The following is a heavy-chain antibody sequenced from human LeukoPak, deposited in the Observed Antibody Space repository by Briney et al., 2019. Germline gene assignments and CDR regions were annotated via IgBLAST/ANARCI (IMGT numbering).Heavy chain of an antibody. CDR3: ARRGRVGATALYYLDY. Sequence: GGSLRLSCAASGFTFSSYAMSWVRQAPGKGLEWVSVISGSGGGTYYADSVKGRFTISRDNSKNTLYLQMNSLRAEDTAVYYCARRGRVGATALYYLDYWGQGTLITVSS. D-gene: IGHD1-26*01. J-gene: IGHJ4*02. V-gene: IGHV3-23*01. CDR2: ISGSGGGT. CDR1: GFTFSSYA.